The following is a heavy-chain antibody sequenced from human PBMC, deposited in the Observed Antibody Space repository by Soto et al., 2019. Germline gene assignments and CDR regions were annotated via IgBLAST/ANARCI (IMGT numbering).Heavy chain of an antibody. CDR1: GYSFTSYW. D-gene: IGHD3-10*01. Sequence: ESLKISCKGSGYSFTSYWIGWVRQIPGKGLEWMGIIYPGDSDTRYSPSFQGQVTISADKSISTAYLQWSSLKASDTAMYYCARHGLNTKYYSAPMDVWGQGTTVTVSS. CDR3: ARHGLNTKYYSAPMDV. CDR2: IYPGDSDT. J-gene: IGHJ6*02. V-gene: IGHV5-51*01.